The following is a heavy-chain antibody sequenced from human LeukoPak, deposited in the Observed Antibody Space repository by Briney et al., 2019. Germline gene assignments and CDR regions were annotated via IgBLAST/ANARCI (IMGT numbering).Heavy chain of an antibody. V-gene: IGHV3-23*01. CDR1: GFTFSSYA. J-gene: IGHJ4*02. Sequence: GGSLSLSCAASGFTFSSYAMSWVRQPPGKGLEWISAISGSGGSTYYADSVKGRFTISGDNSKNTLYLQMISMRAEDTVVYYCARLSTGSGSWYDIDYWGQGTLVTVSS. D-gene: IGHD6-13*01. CDR2: ISGSGGST. CDR3: ARLSTGSGSWYDIDY.